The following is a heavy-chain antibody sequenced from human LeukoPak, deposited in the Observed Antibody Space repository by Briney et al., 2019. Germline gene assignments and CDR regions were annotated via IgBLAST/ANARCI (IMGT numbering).Heavy chain of an antibody. J-gene: IGHJ4*02. D-gene: IGHD3-22*01. Sequence: GGSLRLSCAASRFTFNTYWMSWVRQAPGKGLEWVATIKRDGSEKYYVDPVKGRFTISRDNAKNSLYLQMNSLRAEDTAVYYCAIFGDPKSYYDSSGYSSDYWGQGTLVTVSS. CDR3: AIFGDPKSYYDSSGYSSDY. CDR2: IKRDGSEK. V-gene: IGHV3-7*01. CDR1: RFTFNTYW.